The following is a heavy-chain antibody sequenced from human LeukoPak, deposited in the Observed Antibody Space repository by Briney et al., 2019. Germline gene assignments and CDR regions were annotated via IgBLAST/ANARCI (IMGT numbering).Heavy chain of an antibody. CDR3: ARAPISSNRPRGHFFDP. Sequence: DTINPNGGGTTYTGKFQGRVTMTRDTSTSTVYMELSSLRPDDTAVYYCARAPISSNRPRGHFFDPWGQGTLVTVSS. J-gene: IGHJ5*02. CDR2: INPNGGGT. V-gene: IGHV1-46*01. D-gene: IGHD3-3*02.